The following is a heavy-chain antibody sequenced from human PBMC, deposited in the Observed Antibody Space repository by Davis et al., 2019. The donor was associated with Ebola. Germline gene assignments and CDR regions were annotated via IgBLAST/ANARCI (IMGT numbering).Heavy chain of an antibody. J-gene: IGHJ6*02. D-gene: IGHD2-8*01. Sequence: ASVKVSCKASGYTFTSYYMHWVRQAPGQGLEWMGIINPSGGSTSYAQKFQGRVTMTRDTSTSTVYMELSSLRSEDTAVYYCARAWVGYCTNGVCLAHYYGMDVWGQGTTVTVSS. V-gene: IGHV1-46*01. CDR3: ARAWVGYCTNGVCLAHYYGMDV. CDR2: INPSGGST. CDR1: GYTFTSYY.